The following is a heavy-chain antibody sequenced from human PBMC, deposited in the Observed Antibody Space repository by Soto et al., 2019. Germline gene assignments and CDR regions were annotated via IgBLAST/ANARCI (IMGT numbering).Heavy chain of an antibody. J-gene: IGHJ3*02. CDR2: INHSGST. CDR1: NGSFSFYY. Sequence: SETLSLTCAIYNGSFSFYYWTWIRQSPGKGLEWIGEINHSGSTNYNPSLKSRVTMSVDTSKNQFSLKLNSVTAADTAMYYCARDSTRRGACDIWGQGTMVTVSS. V-gene: IGHV4-34*01. D-gene: IGHD2-2*01. CDR3: ARDSTRRGACDI.